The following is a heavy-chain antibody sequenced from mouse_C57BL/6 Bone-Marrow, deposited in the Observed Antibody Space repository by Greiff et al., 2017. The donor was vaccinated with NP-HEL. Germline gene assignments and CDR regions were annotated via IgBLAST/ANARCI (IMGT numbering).Heavy chain of an antibody. CDR1: SFNIKDYY. J-gene: IGHJ3*01. CDR3: ARDTTVVEYLAY. D-gene: IGHD1-1*01. CDR2: IDPEDGET. V-gene: IGHV14-2*01. Sequence: EVQRVESGAELVKPGASVKLSCTASSFNIKDYYMHWVKQRTEQGLEWIGRIDPEDGETKYAPKFQGKATITADTSSNTAYLQLSSLTSEDTAVYYCARDTTVVEYLAYWGQGTLVTVSA.